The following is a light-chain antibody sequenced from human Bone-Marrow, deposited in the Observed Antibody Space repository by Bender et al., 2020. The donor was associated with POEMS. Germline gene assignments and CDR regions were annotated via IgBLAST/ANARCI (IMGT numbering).Light chain of an antibody. CDR1: SSDIGAYNY. CDR3: CSYSSSSTRV. CDR2: EVT. Sequence: QSALTQPASVSGSPGQSITISCTGTSSDIGAYNYVSWYQQHPGKAPKLMIYEVTDRPSGISSRFSGSKSGSTASLTISGLQAEDEAHYYCCSYSSSSTRVFGGGTKLTVL. J-gene: IGLJ2*01. V-gene: IGLV2-14*03.